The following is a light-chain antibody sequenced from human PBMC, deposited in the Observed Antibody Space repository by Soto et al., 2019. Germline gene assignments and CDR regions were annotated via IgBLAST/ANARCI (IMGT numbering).Light chain of an antibody. V-gene: IGKV1-5*03. Sequence: DIQMTQSPSTLSASVGDRVTITCRASQSISNWLAWYQQRPGKAPKLLIYKASSLESGVPSRFIGSGSGTEFTLTISSLQPDDFATYYCQQYNSYSRTFGQGTKVEIK. CDR1: QSISNW. CDR2: KAS. CDR3: QQYNSYSRT. J-gene: IGKJ1*01.